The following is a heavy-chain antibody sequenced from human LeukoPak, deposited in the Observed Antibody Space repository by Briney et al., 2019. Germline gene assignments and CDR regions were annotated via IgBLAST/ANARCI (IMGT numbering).Heavy chain of an antibody. V-gene: IGHV3-21*01. J-gene: IGHJ4*02. CDR1: GFTFSTYS. Sequence: GGSLRLSCTASGFTFSTYSMTWVRQAPRKGLEWVSSISDSSTYIYYTDSVKGRFTISRDNAKNPLYLQMNSLRADDAAVYYCAREPTSMGSDYWGQGTLVTVSS. D-gene: IGHD5-18*01. CDR2: ISDSSTYI. CDR3: AREPTSMGSDY.